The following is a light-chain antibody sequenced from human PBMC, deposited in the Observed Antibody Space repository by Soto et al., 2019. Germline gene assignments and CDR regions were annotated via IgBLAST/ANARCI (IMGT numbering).Light chain of an antibody. J-gene: IGKJ4*01. CDR3: QQYNSYPLT. CDR2: DAS. Sequence: DIQMTQSPSTLSASLGVRLTITCRASLSISSRFAWYQQKPVKAPKLLIYDASSLESGVPSRFSGSGSGTEFTLTISSLQPDDFATYYCQQYNSYPLTFGGGTKVDIK. V-gene: IGKV1-5*01. CDR1: LSISSR.